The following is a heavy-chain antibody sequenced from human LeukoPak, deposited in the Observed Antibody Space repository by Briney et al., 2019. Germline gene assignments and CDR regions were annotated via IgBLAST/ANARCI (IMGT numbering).Heavy chain of an antibody. CDR3: TRLVPAAIDGDYYYGMDV. V-gene: IGHV3-73*01. CDR2: IRSKANSYAT. J-gene: IGHJ6*02. D-gene: IGHD2-2*01. Sequence: PGGSLRLSCAASGFTFSGSAMHWVRQASGKGLGWVGRIRSKANSYATAYAASVKDRFTISRDDSKNTAYLQMNSLKTEDTALYYCTRLVPAAIDGDYYYGMDVWGQGTTVTVSS. CDR1: GFTFSGSA.